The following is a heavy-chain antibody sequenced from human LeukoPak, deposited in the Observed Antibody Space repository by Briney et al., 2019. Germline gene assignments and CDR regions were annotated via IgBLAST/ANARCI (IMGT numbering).Heavy chain of an antibody. J-gene: IGHJ4*02. CDR3: ARGTYGDYDY. Sequence: GGSLRLSCAASGFTFSSYSMNWVRQAPGKGPEWVSYISSSGGTIYYTDSVKGQFTISRDNAKNLLYLQMNSLRAEDTAVYYCARGTYGDYDYWGQGTLVTVSS. D-gene: IGHD4-17*01. CDR1: GFTFSSYS. CDR2: ISSSGGTI. V-gene: IGHV3-48*04.